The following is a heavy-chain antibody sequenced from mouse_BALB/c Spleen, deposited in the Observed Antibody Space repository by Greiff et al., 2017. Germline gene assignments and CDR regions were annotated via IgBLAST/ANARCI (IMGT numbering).Heavy chain of an antibody. Sequence: VQLQQSGAELVRPGVSVKISCKGSGYTFTDYAMHWVKQSHAKRLEWIGVISTYYGDASYNQKFKGKATMTVDKSSSTAYMELARLTSEDSAIYYCASVGGAMDYWGQGTSVTVSS. CDR2: ISTYYGDA. J-gene: IGHJ4*01. V-gene: IGHV1S137*01. CDR1: GYTFTDYA. CDR3: ASVGGAMDY.